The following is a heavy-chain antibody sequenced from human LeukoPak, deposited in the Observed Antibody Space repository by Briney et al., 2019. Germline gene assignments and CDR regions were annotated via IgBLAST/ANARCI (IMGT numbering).Heavy chain of an antibody. V-gene: IGHV4-34*01. D-gene: IGHD3-10*01. J-gene: IGHJ6*03. CDR1: GGSFSGYY. Sequence: SETLSLTCAVYGGSFSGYYWSWIRQPPGKGLEWIGEINYSGSTNYNPSLKSRVTISVDTSKNQFSLKLSSVTAADTAVYYCARNYGYYHYYYMDVWGKGTTVTVSS. CDR2: INYSGST. CDR3: ARNYGYYHYYYMDV.